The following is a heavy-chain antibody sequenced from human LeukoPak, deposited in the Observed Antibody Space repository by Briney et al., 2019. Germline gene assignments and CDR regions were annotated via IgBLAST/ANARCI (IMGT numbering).Heavy chain of an antibody. D-gene: IGHD7-27*01. V-gene: IGHV3-33*08. CDR2: IGKDGRNK. J-gene: IGHJ4*02. CDR3: ARDSITADNSLDY. Sequence: GTSPRLSCAASGSSFSTYGMHWVRQAPGKGLEWVAVIGKDGRNKNNADAVRGRFTISRDNSKNTLYLQMDSLRAEDTAVYYCARDSITADNSLDYWGRGTLVTVSS. CDR1: GSSFSTYG.